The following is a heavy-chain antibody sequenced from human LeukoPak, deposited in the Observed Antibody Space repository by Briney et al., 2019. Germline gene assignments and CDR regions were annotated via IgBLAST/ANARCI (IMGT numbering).Heavy chain of an antibody. CDR2: IPFDGRNA. CDR3: AKDLTTYGSGSYYDS. Sequence: GGSLRLSCAASGFTFRNYGMHWVRQAPGKGLEWVAVIPFDGRNAYYADSVRGRFTISRDNSMNTLFLHVNDLRAEDTAVYYCAKDLTTYGSGSYYDSWGQGSQVSVSS. V-gene: IGHV3-30*02. J-gene: IGHJ5*01. CDR1: GFTFRNYG. D-gene: IGHD3-10*01.